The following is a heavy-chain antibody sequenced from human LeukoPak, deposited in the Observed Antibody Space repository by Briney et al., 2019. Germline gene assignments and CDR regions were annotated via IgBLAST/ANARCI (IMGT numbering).Heavy chain of an antibody. CDR2: ISSSGSTI. CDR1: GFTFSSYE. Sequence: QPGGSLRLSCAASGFTFSSYEVNWVRQAPGKGLGWGSYISSSGSTIYYADSVKGRFTISRDNAKDSLYLQMNSLRAEDTAVYYCAELGVTMIGGVWGKGTTVTISS. J-gene: IGHJ6*04. D-gene: IGHD3-10*02. CDR3: AELGVTMIGGV. V-gene: IGHV3-48*03.